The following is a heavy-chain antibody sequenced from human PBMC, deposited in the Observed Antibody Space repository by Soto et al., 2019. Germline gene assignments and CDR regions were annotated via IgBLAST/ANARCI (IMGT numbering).Heavy chain of an antibody. CDR3: AKPPGNTVTGYYYYGMDV. D-gene: IGHD4-4*01. CDR1: GFTFSSYA. J-gene: IGHJ6*02. V-gene: IGHV3-23*01. Sequence: GGSLRLSCAASGFTFSSYAMSWVRQAPGKGLEWVSAISGSGGSTYYADSVKGRFTISRDNSKNTLYLQMNSLRAEDTAVYYCAKPPGNTVTGYYYYGMDVWGQGTTVTVSS. CDR2: ISGSGGST.